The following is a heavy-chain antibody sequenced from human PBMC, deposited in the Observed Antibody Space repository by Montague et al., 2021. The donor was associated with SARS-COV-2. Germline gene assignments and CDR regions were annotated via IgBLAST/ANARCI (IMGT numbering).Heavy chain of an antibody. CDR3: ARHLAVGTSGFDI. CDR2: IHYTGSA. Sequence: SETLSLTCTVSGGSINNYYWSWIRQPPEKGPEWIAFIHYTGSANYNPSLKSRATISVDPYKNQCSLKLTSVTAADAALYYCARHLAVGTSGFDIWSQGTMVTVSS. D-gene: IGHD6-19*01. V-gene: IGHV4-59*08. J-gene: IGHJ3*02. CDR1: GGSINNYY.